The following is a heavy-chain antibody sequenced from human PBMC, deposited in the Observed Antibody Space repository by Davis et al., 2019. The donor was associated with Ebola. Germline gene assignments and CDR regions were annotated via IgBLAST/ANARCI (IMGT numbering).Heavy chain of an antibody. CDR1: GYTFTSYG. J-gene: IGHJ5*02. CDR3: ARDPLGSSSWYERFDP. CDR2: ISAYNGNT. D-gene: IGHD6-13*01. V-gene: IGHV1-18*01. Sequence: ASVKVSCKASGYTFTSYGISWVRQAPGQGLEWMGWISAYNGNTNYAQKLQGRVTMTTGTSTSTAYMELSSLRSEDTAVYYCARDPLGSSSWYERFDPWGQGTLVTVSS.